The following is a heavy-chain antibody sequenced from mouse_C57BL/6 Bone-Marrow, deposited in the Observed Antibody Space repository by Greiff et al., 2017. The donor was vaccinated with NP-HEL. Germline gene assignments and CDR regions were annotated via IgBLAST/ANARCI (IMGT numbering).Heavy chain of an antibody. CDR1: GYTFTSYG. CDR2: IYPRSGNT. J-gene: IGHJ2*01. V-gene: IGHV1-81*01. Sequence: VQLQQSGAELARPGASVKLSCKASGYTFTSYGISWVKQRTGQGLEWIGEIYPRSGNTYYNEKFKGKATLTADKSSSTAYMELRSLTSEDSAVYVCAIRGVTTVVATDFDYWGQGTTLTVSS. CDR3: AIRGVTTVVATDFDY. D-gene: IGHD1-1*01.